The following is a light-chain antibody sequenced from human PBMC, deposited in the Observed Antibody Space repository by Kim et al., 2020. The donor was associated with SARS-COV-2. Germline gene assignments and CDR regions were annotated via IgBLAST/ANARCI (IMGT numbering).Light chain of an antibody. V-gene: IGKV1-5*01. CDR3: QKYHCR. CDR2: DAS. CDR1: RSINTW. Sequence: DIQMTQSPSTLSASVGDRVTITCRASRSINTWLAWYQQKPVKAPKLLIYDASSLESGVPSRFSGSGSGTEFTLTISSLQPDDSATYYCQKYHCRFGQGTKVDIK. J-gene: IGKJ1*01.